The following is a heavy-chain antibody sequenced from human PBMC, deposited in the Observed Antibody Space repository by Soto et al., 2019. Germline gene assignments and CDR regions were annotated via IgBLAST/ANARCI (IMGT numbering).Heavy chain of an antibody. Sequence: EVQLVESGGGLVQPGGSLRLSCAASGFTFSTYWMHWVRQPPGKGLVWVSRIKNYGSNTAYADSVKGRFTISRDNAKSTLYLQMNSLRAEDTAVYYCARDPLIGTTDYGLDVWGQGTTVSVSS. CDR1: GFTFSTYW. CDR3: ARDPLIGTTDYGLDV. V-gene: IGHV3-74*01. CDR2: IKNYGSNT. J-gene: IGHJ6*02. D-gene: IGHD1-7*01.